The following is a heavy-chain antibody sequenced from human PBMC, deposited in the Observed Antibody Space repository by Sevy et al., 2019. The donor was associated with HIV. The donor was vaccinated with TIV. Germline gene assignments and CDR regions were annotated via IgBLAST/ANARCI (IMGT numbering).Heavy chain of an antibody. CDR1: RLTFSSSS. CDR3: ARGCMGADYYYGMDV. Sequence: GGSLRLSCAASRLTFSSSSVNWVRQAPGKGLEWVSYISSSSTTIYYADSVKGRFTISRDNAKNSLYLQMNSLRDEDTAVYYCARGCMGADYYYGMDVWGQGTTVTVSS. V-gene: IGHV3-48*02. J-gene: IGHJ6*02. CDR2: ISSSSTTI. D-gene: IGHD2-8*01.